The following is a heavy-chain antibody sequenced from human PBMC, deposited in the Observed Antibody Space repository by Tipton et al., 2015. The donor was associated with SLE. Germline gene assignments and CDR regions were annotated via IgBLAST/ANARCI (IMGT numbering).Heavy chain of an antibody. J-gene: IGHJ2*01. Sequence: SLRLSCAASGFTFSDYYMSWIRQAPGKGLEWVSYISSSGSTIYYADSVKGRFTISRDNAKNSLHLQMNSLRAEDTAVYYCAREEQWLADWYFDLWGRGTLVTVSS. CDR1: GFTFSDYY. CDR2: ISSSGSTI. V-gene: IGHV3-11*01. CDR3: AREEQWLADWYFDL. D-gene: IGHD6-19*01.